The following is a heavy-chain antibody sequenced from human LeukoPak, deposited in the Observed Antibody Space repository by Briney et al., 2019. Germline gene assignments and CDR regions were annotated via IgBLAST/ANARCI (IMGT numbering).Heavy chain of an antibody. CDR2: ISTSSTTI. Sequence: PGGSLRLSCAASGFIFSNYGMNWVRQAQGKGLEWVSYISTSSTTIYYADSVRGRFTISRDNAKHSLYLQMNSLRAEDTAVYYCARDRSVATPFDYWGQGTLVTVSS. D-gene: IGHD5-12*01. V-gene: IGHV3-48*01. J-gene: IGHJ4*02. CDR3: ARDRSVATPFDY. CDR1: GFIFSNYG.